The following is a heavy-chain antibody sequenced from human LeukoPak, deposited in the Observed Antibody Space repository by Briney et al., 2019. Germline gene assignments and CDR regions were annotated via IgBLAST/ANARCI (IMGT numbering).Heavy chain of an antibody. J-gene: IGHJ4*02. Sequence: PGGSLRPSCAASGFTFSSYSMNWVRQAPGKGLEWVSFISSSSSYIYYADSVKGRFTISRDNAKNSLYLQMNSLRAEDTAVYYCARDATPSYYDFWSGYVYYFDYWGQGTLVTVSS. CDR1: GFTFSSYS. CDR3: ARDATPSYYDFWSGYVYYFDY. D-gene: IGHD3-3*01. CDR2: ISSSSSYI. V-gene: IGHV3-21*01.